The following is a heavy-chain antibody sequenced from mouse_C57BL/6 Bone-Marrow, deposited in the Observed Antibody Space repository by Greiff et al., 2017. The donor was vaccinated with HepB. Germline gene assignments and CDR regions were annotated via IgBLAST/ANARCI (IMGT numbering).Heavy chain of an antibody. Sequence: EVHLVESGGGLVKPGGSLKLSCAASGFTFSSYAMSWVRQTPEKRLEWVATISDGGSYTYYPDNVKGRFTISRDNAKNNLYLQMSHLKSEDTAMYYCAGIYDGVGYWGQGTSVTVSS. CDR2: ISDGGSYT. J-gene: IGHJ4*01. D-gene: IGHD2-3*01. CDR3: AGIYDGVGY. V-gene: IGHV5-4*01. CDR1: GFTFSSYA.